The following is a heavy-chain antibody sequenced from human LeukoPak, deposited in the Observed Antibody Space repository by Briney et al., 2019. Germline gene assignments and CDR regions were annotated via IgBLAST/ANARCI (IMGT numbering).Heavy chain of an antibody. CDR3: ARDLYRITMIVDAFDI. D-gene: IGHD3-22*01. CDR1: GFTFSDYY. V-gene: IGHV3-11*01. Sequence: GGSLRLSCAASGFTFSDYYMGWIRQAPGKGLEWVSYISSSGSTIYYADSVKGRFTISRDNAKNSLYLQMNSLRAEDTAVYYCARDLYRITMIVDAFDIWGQGTMVTVSS. CDR2: ISSSGSTI. J-gene: IGHJ3*02.